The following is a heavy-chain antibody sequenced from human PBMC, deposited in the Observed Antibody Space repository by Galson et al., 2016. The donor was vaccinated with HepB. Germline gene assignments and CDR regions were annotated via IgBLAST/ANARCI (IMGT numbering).Heavy chain of an antibody. J-gene: IGHJ6*02. CDR2: VSYDGSNK. V-gene: IGHV3-30*04. CDR3: SRNDEYISYFFDYYGMDV. Sequence: SLRLSCAASGFTFSSYAMHWVRQAPDKGLEWVALVSYDGSNKFYADSVKGRFTISRDNSNNTLYLQMNSLSAEDTAIYYCSRNDEYISYFFDYYGMDVWGQGTTVTVSS. CDR1: GFTFSSYA. D-gene: IGHD1-1*01.